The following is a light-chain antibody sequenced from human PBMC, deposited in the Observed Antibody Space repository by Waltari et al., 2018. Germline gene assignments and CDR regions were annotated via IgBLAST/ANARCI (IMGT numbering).Light chain of an antibody. CDR2: RVS. V-gene: IGKV2-30*02. J-gene: IGKJ1*01. CDR1: QSLEHSDGITY. CDR3: MQGTHWPWT. Sequence: DVVMTQSPLSLPVTLGQAASISGRSSQSLEHSDGITYLNWFQQRPGQSPRRLFYRVSRRDSGVADRVRGSGSGTDVTLKISRVGAEDVGIYYCMQGTHWPWTFGQGTKVEIK.